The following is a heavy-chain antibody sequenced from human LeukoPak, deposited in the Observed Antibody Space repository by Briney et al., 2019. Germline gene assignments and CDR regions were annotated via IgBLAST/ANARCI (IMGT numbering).Heavy chain of an antibody. J-gene: IGHJ5*02. CDR1: GFTFSSYA. CDR3: VKAFDILGFDP. V-gene: IGHV3-64D*06. CDR2: ISSNGGST. Sequence: GGSLRLSCSASGFTFSSYAMHWVRQAPGKGLEYVSAISSNGGSTYYADSVKGRFTISRDNSKNTLYLQMSSLRAEDTAVYYCVKAFDILGFDPWGQGTLVTVSS. D-gene: IGHD3-9*01.